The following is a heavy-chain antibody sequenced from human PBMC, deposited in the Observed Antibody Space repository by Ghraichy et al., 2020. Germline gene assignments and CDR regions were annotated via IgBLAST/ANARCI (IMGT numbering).Heavy chain of an antibody. V-gene: IGHV3-21*01. CDR2: ISSSSSYI. D-gene: IGHD2/OR15-2a*01. CDR1: GFTFSSYS. Sequence: GGSLRLSCAASGFTFSSYSMNWVRQAPGKGLEWVSSISSSSSYIYYADSVKGRFTISRDNAKNSLYLQMNSLRAEDTAVYYCARDLGDLGLSHAEGFYYMDVWGKGTTVTVSS. CDR3: ARDLGDLGLSHAEGFYYMDV. J-gene: IGHJ6*03.